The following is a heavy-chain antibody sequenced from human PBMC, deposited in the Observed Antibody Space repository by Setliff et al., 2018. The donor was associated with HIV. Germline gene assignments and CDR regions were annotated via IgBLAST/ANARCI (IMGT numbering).Heavy chain of an antibody. D-gene: IGHD3-10*01. CDR1: GYTFTNYG. J-gene: IGHJ4*02. V-gene: IGHV1-18*01. Sequence: GASVKVSCKTSGYTFTNYGISWVRQDPGQGLEWMGWISAYDGNTNYAQKFQGRGITTIDRPTSTAYMELRSLRSEDTAVYYCARVWFGETIFDYWGQGTLVTVSS. CDR3: ARVWFGETIFDY. CDR2: ISAYDGNT.